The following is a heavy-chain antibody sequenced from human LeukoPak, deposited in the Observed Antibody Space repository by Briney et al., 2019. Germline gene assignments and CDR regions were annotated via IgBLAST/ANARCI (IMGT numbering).Heavy chain of an antibody. D-gene: IGHD5-12*01. CDR3: ARVNSGYDCFDY. V-gene: IGHV3-53*01. CDR1: GFTFSSYA. Sequence: GGSLRLSCAASGFTFSSYAMHWVRQAPGKGLEWVSVIYSGGSTYYADSVKGRFTISRDNSKNTLYLQMNSLRAEDTAVYYCARVNSGYDCFDYWGQGTLVTVSS. J-gene: IGHJ4*02. CDR2: IYSGGST.